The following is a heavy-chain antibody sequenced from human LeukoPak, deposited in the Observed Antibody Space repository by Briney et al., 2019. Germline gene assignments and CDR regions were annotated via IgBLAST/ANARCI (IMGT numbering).Heavy chain of an antibody. Sequence: PSETLSLTCTVSGGSISSSSYYWGWIRQPPGKGLEWIGSIYYSGSTYYNPSLKSRVTISVDTSKNQFSLKLSSVTAADTAVYYCASEDDYSNVFDYWGQGTLVTVSS. V-gene: IGHV4-39*07. CDR3: ASEDDYSNVFDY. J-gene: IGHJ4*02. D-gene: IGHD4-11*01. CDR2: IYYSGST. CDR1: GGSISSSSYY.